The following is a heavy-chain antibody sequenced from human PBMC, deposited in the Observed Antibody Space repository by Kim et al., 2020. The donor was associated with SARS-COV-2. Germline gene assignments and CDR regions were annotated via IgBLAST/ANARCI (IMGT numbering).Heavy chain of an antibody. V-gene: IGHV1-2*06. J-gene: IGHJ4*02. D-gene: IGHD3-10*01. CDR3: ARPPYYYGSGSSDF. CDR2: INPHSGDA. CDR1: GYTFAGYY. Sequence: ASVKVSCKASGYTFAGYYIHCVRQALGQGLEWMGRINPHSGDANYAQKFQGRVTMTRDTSISTAYMELSRLRSDDTAVYYCARPPYYYGSGSSDFWGQGTLVTVSS.